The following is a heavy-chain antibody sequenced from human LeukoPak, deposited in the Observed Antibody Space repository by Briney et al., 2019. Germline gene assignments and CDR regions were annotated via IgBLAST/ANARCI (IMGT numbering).Heavy chain of an antibody. CDR3: ARGITSYLRY. V-gene: IGHV4-31*03. D-gene: IGHD1-26*01. CDR1: GDSTRRGGYY. Sequence: SETLSLTCTLSGDSTRRGGYYWSWIRQHPGNGLEWLAYIYKCGIAYYNPSVKSRVTISIGTAKNQFSLKLSSVTAADTAVYYCARGITSYLRYWGQGTLVTVSS. CDR2: IYKCGIA. J-gene: IGHJ4*02.